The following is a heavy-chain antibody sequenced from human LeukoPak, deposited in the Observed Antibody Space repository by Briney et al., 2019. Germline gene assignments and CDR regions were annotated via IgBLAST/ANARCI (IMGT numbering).Heavy chain of an antibody. CDR2: ISAYNGNT. CDR3: ARDVHYYDFWSGYYSDY. J-gene: IGHJ4*02. Sequence: RASVKVSCTASGYTFTSYGISWVRQAPGQGLEWMGWISAYNGNTNYAQKLQGRVTMTTDTSTSTAYMELRSLRSDDTAVYYCARDVHYYDFWSGYYSDYWSQGTLVTVSS. D-gene: IGHD3-3*01. CDR1: GYTFTSYG. V-gene: IGHV1-18*01.